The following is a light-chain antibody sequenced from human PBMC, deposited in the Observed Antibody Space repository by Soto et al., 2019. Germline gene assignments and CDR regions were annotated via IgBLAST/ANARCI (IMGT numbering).Light chain of an antibody. Sequence: QSALTQPPSASGSPGQSVTISFTGTSSDVGGSNFVSWYQQHPGKAPKLMIYEVSKRPSGVPDRFSGSKSGNTASLTVSGLQAEDEADYYCSSYAGISYAGSNTVVFGGGTKLTVL. J-gene: IGLJ3*02. CDR3: SSYAGISYAGSNTVV. CDR1: SSDVGGSNF. V-gene: IGLV2-8*01. CDR2: EVS.